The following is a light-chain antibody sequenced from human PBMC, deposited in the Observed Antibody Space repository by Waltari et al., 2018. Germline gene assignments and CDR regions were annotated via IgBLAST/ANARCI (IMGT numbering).Light chain of an antibody. Sequence: EIVLTQSPGTLSLSPGERATLACRASQSVSRALAWYQQKPGQAPRLLIYDASRRATAIPDRFSGSGSGTDFSLTITRLEPEDFAVYYCQHYVRLPATFGQGTKVEIK. V-gene: IGKV3-20*01. CDR1: QSVSRA. CDR2: DAS. J-gene: IGKJ1*01. CDR3: QHYVRLPAT.